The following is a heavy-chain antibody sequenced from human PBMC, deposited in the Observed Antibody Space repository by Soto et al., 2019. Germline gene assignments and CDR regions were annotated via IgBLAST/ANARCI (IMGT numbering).Heavy chain of an antibody. Sequence: QVQLVESGGGVVQPGKSLRLSCTTSGFTFSSYAMHWVRQAPGKGLEWVAVLWYDGSNIQYADSVKGRFTIARDNSKSTVYLQMDSLRAEDTAVYYCARDVNDFWSGYLYWGQGTLVTVSS. CDR3: ARDVNDFWSGYLY. J-gene: IGHJ4*02. CDR2: LWYDGSNI. D-gene: IGHD3-3*01. V-gene: IGHV3-33*01. CDR1: GFTFSSYA.